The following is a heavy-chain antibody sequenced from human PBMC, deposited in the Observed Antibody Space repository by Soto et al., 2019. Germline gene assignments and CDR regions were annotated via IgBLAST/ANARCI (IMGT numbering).Heavy chain of an antibody. J-gene: IGHJ5*02. Sequence: NPSETLSLTCTVSGGSISSYYWSWIRQPPGKGLEWIGYIYYSGSTNYNPSLKSRVTISVDTSKNQFSLKLSSVTAADTAVYYCARDRAQGAAGRFDPWGQGTLVTVSS. CDR3: ARDRAQGAAGRFDP. CDR1: GGSISSYY. D-gene: IGHD6-13*01. V-gene: IGHV4-59*01. CDR2: IYYSGST.